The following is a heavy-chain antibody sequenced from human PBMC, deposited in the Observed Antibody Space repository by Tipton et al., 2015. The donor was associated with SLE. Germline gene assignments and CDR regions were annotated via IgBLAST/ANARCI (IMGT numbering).Heavy chain of an antibody. CDR3: ARARWRNWFDP. Sequence: TLSLTCTVSGGSISSHYWGWIRQPPGKGLEWIGSIYYSGSTYYNPSLKSRVTISVDTSKNQFSLKLSSVTAADTAVYYCARARWRNWFDPWGQGTLVTVSS. CDR1: GGSISSHY. CDR2: IYYSGST. V-gene: IGHV4-39*07. J-gene: IGHJ5*02. D-gene: IGHD2-15*01.